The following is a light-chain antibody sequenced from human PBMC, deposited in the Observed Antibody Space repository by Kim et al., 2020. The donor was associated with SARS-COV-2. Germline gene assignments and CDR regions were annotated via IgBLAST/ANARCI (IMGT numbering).Light chain of an antibody. CDR2: DVT. V-gene: IGLV2-14*03. J-gene: IGLJ2*01. CDR3: SSYTRTTTLVL. Sequence: QSITIPCTGTSSDVGGYNHVSWYQQHPGKAPKLMIYDVTNRPSGVSNRFSGSKSGNTASLTISGLQAEDEADYYCSSYTRTTTLVLFGGGTKLTVL. CDR1: SSDVGGYNH.